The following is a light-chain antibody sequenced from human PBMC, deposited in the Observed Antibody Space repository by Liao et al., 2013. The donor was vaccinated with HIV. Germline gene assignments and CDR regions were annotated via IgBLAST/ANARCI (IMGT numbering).Light chain of an antibody. CDR2: KDN. CDR3: QSADSTYTYVL. CDR1: ALPKQY. Sequence: SYELTQPPSVSVSPGQTARITCSGDALPKQYVYWYQQKPGQAPVLVIYKDNERPSGIPERFSGSSSGTTVTLTISGVQAEDEAAYYCQSADSTYTYVLFGGGTKLTVL. J-gene: IGLJ2*01. V-gene: IGLV3-25*03.